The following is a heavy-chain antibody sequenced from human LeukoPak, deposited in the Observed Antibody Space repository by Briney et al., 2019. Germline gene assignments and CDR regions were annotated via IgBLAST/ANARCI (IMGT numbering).Heavy chain of an antibody. CDR2: TYYSGST. CDR3: ARQITVAGAWAFDI. V-gene: IGHV4-39*01. J-gene: IGHJ3*02. D-gene: IGHD6-19*01. CDR1: GGSISSGPYY. Sequence: ASETLSLTCTVSGGSISSGPYYWGWIRQPPGKGLEWIESTYYSGSTYYSPSLKSRVTISADTSKNQFPLKLSSVTAADTAMYYCARQITVAGAWAFDIWGQGTMVTVSS.